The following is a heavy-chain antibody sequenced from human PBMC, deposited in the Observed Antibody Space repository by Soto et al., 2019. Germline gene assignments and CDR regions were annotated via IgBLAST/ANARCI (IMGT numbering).Heavy chain of an antibody. J-gene: IGHJ4*02. CDR3: AREAGSGSYYPEDY. D-gene: IGHD1-26*01. V-gene: IGHV1-18*01. CDR1: GYNFINYA. Sequence: ASVKVSCKASGYNFINYAITWVRQAPGQGLEWMGWISPYNGDTDCAQKFQGRVTVTTDTSTRTAYMELRSLTSDDTAVYYCAREAGSGSYYPEDYWGQGTLVTVSS. CDR2: ISPYNGDT.